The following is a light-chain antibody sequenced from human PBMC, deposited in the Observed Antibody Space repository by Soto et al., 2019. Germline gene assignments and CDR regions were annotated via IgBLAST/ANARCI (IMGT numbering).Light chain of an antibody. CDR1: RFVSNYY. CDR2: AAS. V-gene: IGKV3-20*01. CDR3: QHYADSPPVFT. J-gene: IGKJ3*01. Sequence: DIVLTQSPGTLSLSPGDRATLSCRTSRFVSNYYVAWYQQRPGQAPRLLIYAASSRATDIPDRFSGSGSGTDFTLTISRLEPEDFAVYYRQHYADSPPVFTFGPGTKVEI.